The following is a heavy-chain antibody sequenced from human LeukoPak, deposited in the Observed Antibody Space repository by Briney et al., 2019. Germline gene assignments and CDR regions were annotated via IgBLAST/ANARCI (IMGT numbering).Heavy chain of an antibody. D-gene: IGHD2-2*01. Sequence: ASVKVSCKASGYTFTGYYMHWVRQAPGQGLEWMGWINPNSGGTNYAQKFQGRVTMTRDTSISTAYMELSRLRSDDTAVYYCARDKRGYCSSTSCYSSDFDYWGQGTLVTVSA. CDR3: ARDKRGYCSSTSCYSSDFDY. J-gene: IGHJ4*02. CDR2: INPNSGGT. CDR1: GYTFTGYY. V-gene: IGHV1-2*02.